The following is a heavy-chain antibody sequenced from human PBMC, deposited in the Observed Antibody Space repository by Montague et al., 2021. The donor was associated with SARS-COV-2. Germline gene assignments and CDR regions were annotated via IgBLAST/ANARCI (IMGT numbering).Heavy chain of an antibody. CDR2: VYYSGST. Sequence: SETLSLTCSVSGDSIRSSGYYWGWIRQPPGKGLEWIGTVYYSGSTNYNPSLKSRVTMPVDTSKNQFSLKLSSVTAADTAVYYCARHPLGYCSSTSCHVGWGQGTLVTVSS. D-gene: IGHD2-2*01. CDR1: GDSIRSSGYY. V-gene: IGHV4-39*01. J-gene: IGHJ4*02. CDR3: ARHPLGYCSSTSCHVG.